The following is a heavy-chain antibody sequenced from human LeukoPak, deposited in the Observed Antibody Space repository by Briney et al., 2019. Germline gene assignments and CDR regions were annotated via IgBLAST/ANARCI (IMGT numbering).Heavy chain of an antibody. D-gene: IGHD2-2*01. CDR3: ARDRADIVVVPAATLFDY. CDR2: INPSGGST. J-gene: IGHJ4*02. V-gene: IGHV1-46*01. Sequence: ASVKVSCKASGYTFTSYYMHWVRQAPGQGLEWMGIINPSGGSTSYAQKFQGRVTMTRDTSTSTVYMELSSLRSEDTAVYYCARDRADIVVVPAATLFDYWGQGTLVTVSS. CDR1: GYTFTSYY.